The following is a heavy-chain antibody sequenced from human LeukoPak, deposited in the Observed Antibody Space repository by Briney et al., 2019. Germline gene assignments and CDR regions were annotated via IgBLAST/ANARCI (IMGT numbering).Heavy chain of an antibody. CDR1: GGSISSYY. V-gene: IGHV4-4*07. Sequence: SETLSLTCTVSGGSISSYYWSWIRQPAGKGLEWIGRIYTSGSTNYNPSLKSRVTMSVGTSKNQFSLKLSSVTAADTAVYYCARGSGYDFPFYYYYYYMDVWGKGTTVTVSS. CDR2: IYTSGST. CDR3: ARGSGYDFPFYYYYYYMDV. J-gene: IGHJ6*03. D-gene: IGHD5-12*01.